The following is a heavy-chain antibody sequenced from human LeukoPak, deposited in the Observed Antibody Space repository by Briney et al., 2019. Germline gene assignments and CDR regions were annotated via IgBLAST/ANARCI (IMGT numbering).Heavy chain of an antibody. CDR2: ISYDGSNK. Sequence: PGRSLRLSCAASGFTFSSYGMHWVRQAPGKGLEWVAVISYDGSNKYYADSVKGRFTISRDNSKNTLYLQMNSLRAEDTALYYCAKPIYDSSGYYFDYWGQGTLVTVSS. CDR3: AKPIYDSSGYYFDY. J-gene: IGHJ4*02. CDR1: GFTFSSYG. V-gene: IGHV3-30*18. D-gene: IGHD3-22*01.